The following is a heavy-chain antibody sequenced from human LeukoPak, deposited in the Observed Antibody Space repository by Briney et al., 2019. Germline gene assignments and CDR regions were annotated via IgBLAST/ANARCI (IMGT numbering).Heavy chain of an antibody. CDR2: MNPNSGNT. CDR1: GYTFTSYD. Sequence: GASVKVSCKASGYTFTSYDINWVRQATGQGLEWMGWMNPNSGNTGYAQKFQGRVTMTRNTSISTAYMELSSLRSEDTAVYYCARALTMIVVSVFDPWGQGTLVTVSS. V-gene: IGHV1-8*01. J-gene: IGHJ5*02. CDR3: ARALTMIVVSVFDP. D-gene: IGHD3-22*01.